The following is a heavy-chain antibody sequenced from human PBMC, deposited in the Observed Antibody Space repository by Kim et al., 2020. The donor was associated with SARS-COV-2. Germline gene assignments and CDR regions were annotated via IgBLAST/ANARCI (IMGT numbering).Heavy chain of an antibody. CDR2: ISSSSSYI. D-gene: IGHD2-2*01. J-gene: IGHJ6*02. CDR3: ARGLDCSSTSCYYYGMDV. V-gene: IGHV3-21*01. Sequence: GGSLRLSCAASGFTFSSYSMNWVRQAPGKGLEWVSSISSSSSYIYYADSVKGRFTISRDNAKNSLYLQMNSLRAEDTAVYYCARGLDCSSTSCYYYGMDVWGQGTTVTVSS. CDR1: GFTFSSYS.